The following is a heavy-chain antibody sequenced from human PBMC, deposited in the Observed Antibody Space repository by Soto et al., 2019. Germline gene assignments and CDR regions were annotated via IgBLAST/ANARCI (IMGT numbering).Heavy chain of an antibody. CDR1: GDSISSSGHY. CDR2: IFYSGGT. Sequence: QLQLQESGPGLVKPSEALCVTYTVSGDSISSSGHYWGWIRQTPGKGLEWIGNIFYSGGTHYNASFRSRVSISVDSSKNQLSLKVTSVTAADTAVYYCARRSYGSGVDLWGRGTLVTVSS. D-gene: IGHD3-10*01. CDR3: ARRSYGSGVDL. J-gene: IGHJ5*02. V-gene: IGHV4-39*01.